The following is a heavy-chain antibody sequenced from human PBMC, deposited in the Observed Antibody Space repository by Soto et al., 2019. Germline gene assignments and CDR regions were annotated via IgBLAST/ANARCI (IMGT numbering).Heavy chain of an antibody. CDR2: INPSGGSA. D-gene: IGHD1-26*01. J-gene: IGHJ4*02. Sequence: GASVKVSCKASGYTFTSYLIHCVRQAPVQGLEWMGIINPSGGSANYAQKFQGRVTMTRDTSTSTVYMELSSLRSEDTAVYYCARVLGGATPFFVYWGQGTLVTVSS. CDR1: GYTFTSYL. V-gene: IGHV1-46*01. CDR3: ARVLGGATPFFVY.